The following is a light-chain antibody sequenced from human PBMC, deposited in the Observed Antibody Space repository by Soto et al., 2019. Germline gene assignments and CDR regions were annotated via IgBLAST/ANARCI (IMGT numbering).Light chain of an antibody. V-gene: IGLV2-8*01. CDR2: EVT. CDR1: SSDVGGYNY. J-gene: IGLJ3*02. CDR3: SSYAASNNFYFV. Sequence: SVLTQPPSASGSPGQSVTFSCTGTSSDVGGYNYVSWYQQYPGRAPKLMIYEVTKRPSGVPDRFSGSKSGNTASLTVSGLQAEDEADYYCSSYAASNNFYFVFGGGTKVTVL.